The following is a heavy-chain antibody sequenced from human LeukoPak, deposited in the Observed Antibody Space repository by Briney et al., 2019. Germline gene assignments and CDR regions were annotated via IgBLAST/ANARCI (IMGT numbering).Heavy chain of an antibody. CDR2: ISSSGSTI. V-gene: IGHV3-11*04. CDR1: GFTFSDYY. CDR3: ARDPRNDPYYDFWSGQNTWFDP. J-gene: IGHJ5*02. Sequence: GGSLRLSCAASGFTFSDYYMSWIRQAPGKGLEWVSYISSSGSTIYYADSVKGRFTISRDNAKNSLYLQMNSLRAEDTAVYYCARDPRNDPYYDFWSGQNTWFDPWGQGTLVTVSS. D-gene: IGHD3-3*01.